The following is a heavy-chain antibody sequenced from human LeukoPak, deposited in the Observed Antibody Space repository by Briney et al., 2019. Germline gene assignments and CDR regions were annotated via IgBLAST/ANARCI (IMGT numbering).Heavy chain of an antibody. CDR2: IYHSGST. V-gene: IGHV4-39*01. CDR3: ARHGFTNSGFSDY. Sequence: SETLSLTCTVSGYSISSSSYYWGWIRQPPGKGLEWIASIYHSGSTYYNPPLKSRITISVDTSKNQFSLKLSSVTAADTALYYCARHGFTNSGFSDYWGQGIGVSVSS. D-gene: IGHD4-23*01. CDR1: GYSISSSSYY. J-gene: IGHJ4*02.